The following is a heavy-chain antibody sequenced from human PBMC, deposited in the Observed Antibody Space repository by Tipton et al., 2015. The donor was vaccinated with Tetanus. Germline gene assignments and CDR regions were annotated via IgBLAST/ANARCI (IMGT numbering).Heavy chain of an antibody. J-gene: IGHJ2*01. Sequence: QLVQSGAEVRKPGESLKISCQGSGYNFSYYSIGWVRHMPGKGLEWMGIVDPRDSGATYGPSFQGQVTISTDKSISTAYVQWTSLQASDTAIYYCARRLGPYTGDQVWHFDLWGRGTLVTVSS. CDR3: ARRLGPYTGDQVWHFDL. D-gene: IGHD7-27*01. V-gene: IGHV5-51*01. CDR2: VDPRDSGA. CDR1: GYNFSYYS.